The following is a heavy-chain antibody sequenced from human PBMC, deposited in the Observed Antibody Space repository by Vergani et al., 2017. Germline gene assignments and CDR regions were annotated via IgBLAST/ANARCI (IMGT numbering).Heavy chain of an antibody. V-gene: IGHV1-18*01. D-gene: IGHD3-16*02. CDR3: ARDRKYDYVWGSYRRWGFDY. CDR1: GYTFTSYG. CDR2: ISAYNGNT. Sequence: QVQLVQSGAEVKKPGASVKVSCKASGYTFTSYGISWVRQAPGQGLEWMGWISAYNGNTNYAQKLQGRVTMTTDTSTSTAYMELRSLRSDDTAVYYCARDRKYDYVWGSYRRWGFDYWGQGTLVTVSS. J-gene: IGHJ4*02.